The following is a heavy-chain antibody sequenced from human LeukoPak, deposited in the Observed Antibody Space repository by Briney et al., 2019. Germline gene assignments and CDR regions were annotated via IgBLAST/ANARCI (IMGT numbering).Heavy chain of an antibody. J-gene: IGHJ4*02. Sequence: SETLSLTCTVSGGSISSGGYYWSWIRQPPGKGLEWIGYIYHSGSTYYDPSLKSRVTISVDRSKNQFSLKLSSVTAADTAVYYCARGRIYSNSWVDYWGQGTLVTVSS. D-gene: IGHD6-13*01. V-gene: IGHV4-30-2*01. CDR2: IYHSGST. CDR3: ARGRIYSNSWVDY. CDR1: GGSISSGGYY.